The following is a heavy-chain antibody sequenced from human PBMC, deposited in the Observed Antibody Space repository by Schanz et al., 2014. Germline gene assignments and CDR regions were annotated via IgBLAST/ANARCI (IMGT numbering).Heavy chain of an antibody. D-gene: IGHD6-19*01. CDR3: AIIGVMVAVAGTRADY. CDR1: GFTVSSNH. CDR2: IYSGIGA. Sequence: EVQLVESGGGLVQPGGSLRLSCAVSGFTVSSNHMSWVRQAPGKGLEWVSVIYSGIGAYYADSVKGRFTISRDNSKNTLYLQMNSLRAEDTALYYCAIIGVMVAVAGTRADYWGQGTLVTVSS. V-gene: IGHV3-66*01. J-gene: IGHJ4*02.